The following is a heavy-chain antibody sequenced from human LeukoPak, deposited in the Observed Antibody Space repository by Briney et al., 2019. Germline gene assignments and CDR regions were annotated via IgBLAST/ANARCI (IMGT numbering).Heavy chain of an antibody. Sequence: ASVEVSCKASGYTFTGYYMHWVRQAPGQGLEWMGWINPNSGGTNYAQKFQGRVTMTRDTSISTAYMELSRLRSDDTAVYYCARVLLWFGELSEAFDIWGQGTMVTVSS. J-gene: IGHJ3*02. D-gene: IGHD3-10*01. CDR3: ARVLLWFGELSEAFDI. V-gene: IGHV1-2*02. CDR2: INPNSGGT. CDR1: GYTFTGYY.